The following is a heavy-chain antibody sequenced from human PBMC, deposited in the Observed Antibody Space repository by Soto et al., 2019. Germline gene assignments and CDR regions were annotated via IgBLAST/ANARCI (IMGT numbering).Heavy chain of an antibody. D-gene: IGHD4-4*01. J-gene: IGHJ6*03. CDR2: INTDGAIT. Sequence: GGSLRLSCAASGFTFSNYWMHWVRQAPGKGLVWVSRINTDGAITSYADSVKGRVTISRDNAKNTLYLQMNSLRAEDTAVYYCARRITVTATDHYMDVWGKGTTVTVSS. V-gene: IGHV3-74*01. CDR3: ARRITVTATDHYMDV. CDR1: GFTFSNYW.